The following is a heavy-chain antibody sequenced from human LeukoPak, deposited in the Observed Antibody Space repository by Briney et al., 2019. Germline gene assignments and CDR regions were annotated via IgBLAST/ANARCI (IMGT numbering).Heavy chain of an antibody. CDR2: INHSGST. V-gene: IGHV4-34*01. CDR1: GGSFSGYY. J-gene: IGHJ4*02. D-gene: IGHD3-22*01. Sequence: SETLSLTCAVYGGSFSGYYWSWIRQPPGKGLEWIGEINHSGSTNYNPSLKSRVTISVDTSKNQFSLKLSSVTAADTAVYYCARRGARFGVTMIVGAPFDYWGQGTLVTVSS. CDR3: ARRGARFGVTMIVGAPFDY.